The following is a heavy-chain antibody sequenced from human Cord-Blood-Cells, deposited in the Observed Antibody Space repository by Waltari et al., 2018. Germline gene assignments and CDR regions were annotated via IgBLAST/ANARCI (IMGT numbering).Heavy chain of an antibody. CDR3: ATGNVVVPAAMVLDY. CDR2: VDPEDGET. D-gene: IGHD2-2*01. J-gene: IGHJ4*02. Sequence: EVQLVQSGAEVKKPGATVTISCKVSGYTFTAYYIHWVHQAPGKGLEWMGLVDPEDGETIYAEKVQGRVTITADTSTDTAYMELSSLRSEDTAVYYCATGNVVVPAAMVLDYWGQGTLVTVSS. CDR1: GYTFTAYY. V-gene: IGHV1-69-2*01.